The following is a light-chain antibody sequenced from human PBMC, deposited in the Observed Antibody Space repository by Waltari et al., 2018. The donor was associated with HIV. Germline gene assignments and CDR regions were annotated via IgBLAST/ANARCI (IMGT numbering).Light chain of an antibody. CDR2: RNK. CDR3: AAWDDSLSGPWV. J-gene: IGLJ3*02. Sequence: QSVLTQPPSVSGTPGQRVSISCSGSSSNIGSNYVYWYQQLPRTAPKLLTYRNKQRPSGVPDRFSGSKSGTSASLAISGLRSEDEADYYCAAWDDSLSGPWVFGGGTKLTVL. V-gene: IGLV1-47*01. CDR1: SSNIGSNY.